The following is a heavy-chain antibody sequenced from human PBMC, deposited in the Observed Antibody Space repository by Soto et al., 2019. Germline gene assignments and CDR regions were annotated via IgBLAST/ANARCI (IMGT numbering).Heavy chain of an antibody. Sequence: QVQLVQSGAEVKKPGSSVKVSCKASGGTFSSYAISWVRQAPGQGLEWMGGIVPIFGTANYAQKFQGRVTITADESTSTAYIELSSLRSEDTAVYYCAREMLTYSSSWYNGGDYYYGMDFWGQGTTVTVSS. CDR3: AREMLTYSSSWYNGGDYYYGMDF. V-gene: IGHV1-69*01. D-gene: IGHD6-13*01. CDR1: GGTFSSYA. CDR2: IVPIFGTA. J-gene: IGHJ6*02.